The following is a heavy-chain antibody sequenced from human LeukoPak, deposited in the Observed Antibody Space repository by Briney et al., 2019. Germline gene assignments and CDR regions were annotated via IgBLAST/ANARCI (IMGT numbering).Heavy chain of an antibody. CDR1: GFTFSTYA. CDR3: AKTRRGWGLSDH. Sequence: VQPGGSLRLSCAASGFTFSTYAMSWVRQAPGKGLEWVSHISGSGGATYYADSVRGRFAFSRDNSKNVVYLQMNSLSAEDTAVYYCAKTRRGWGLSDHWGQGILVTVSS. V-gene: IGHV3-23*01. D-gene: IGHD6-19*01. J-gene: IGHJ4*02. CDR2: ISGSGGAT.